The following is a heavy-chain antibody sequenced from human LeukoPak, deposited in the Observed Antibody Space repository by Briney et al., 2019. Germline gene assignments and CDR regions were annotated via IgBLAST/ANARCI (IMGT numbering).Heavy chain of an antibody. CDR3: ACYYNSGGYRLDY. Sequence: SETLSLTCAVPGGSISSPNWWTWVRRPPGKGLEWIGEVYHTGSTSYSPSLKSRVTMSVDKSKNQFSLTLSSLTAADTAVYFCACYYNSGGYRLDYWGQGTLVTVSS. V-gene: IGHV4-4*02. D-gene: IGHD3-22*01. J-gene: IGHJ4*02. CDR2: VYHTGST. CDR1: GGSISSPNW.